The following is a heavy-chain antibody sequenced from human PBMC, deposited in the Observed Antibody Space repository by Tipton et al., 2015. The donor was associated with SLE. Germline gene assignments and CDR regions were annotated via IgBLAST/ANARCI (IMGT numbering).Heavy chain of an antibody. V-gene: IGHV3-20*04. CDR3: ARSYGGKAAFDY. CDR2: INWNGGST. J-gene: IGHJ4*02. CDR1: GFTFDDYG. Sequence: SLRLSCAASGFTFDDYGMSWVRQAPGKGLEWVSGINWNGGSTGYADSVKGRFTISRDNAKNSLYLQMNSLRAEDTAVYYCARSYGGKAAFDYWGQGTLVTVSS. D-gene: IGHD4-23*01.